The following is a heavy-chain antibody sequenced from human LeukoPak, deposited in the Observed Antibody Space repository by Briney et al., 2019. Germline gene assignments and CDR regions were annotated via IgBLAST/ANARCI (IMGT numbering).Heavy chain of an antibody. J-gene: IGHJ5*02. Sequence: ASETVSCKVSVYTFTDYYMHWVQQAPRKALEWMGLVDPEDGETIYAEKFQGRVTITADTSTDTAYMELSSLRSEDTAVYYCATDKRRTSIFGVVIRVSWFDPWGQGTLVTVSS. D-gene: IGHD3-3*01. CDR2: VDPEDGET. V-gene: IGHV1-69-2*01. CDR3: ATDKRRTSIFGVVIRVSWFDP. CDR1: VYTFTDYY.